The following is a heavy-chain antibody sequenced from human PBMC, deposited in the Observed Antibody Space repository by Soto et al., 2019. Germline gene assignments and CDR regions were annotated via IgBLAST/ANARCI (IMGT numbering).Heavy chain of an antibody. CDR1: GFTFSDYD. V-gene: IGHV3-11*01. D-gene: IGHD6-19*01. CDR2: ISTTGRTI. J-gene: IGHJ6*02. CDR3: ARDDIAVAGISTYYYYGMDV. Sequence: QVQLVESGGGLVKPGGSLRLSCVASGFTFSDYDMTWIRQAPGKGLEWVSYISTTGRTISYADSVKGRFTISRDNAKNSLYLQMNSLRVEDTAVYYCARDDIAVAGISTYYYYGMDVWGQGTTVTVSS.